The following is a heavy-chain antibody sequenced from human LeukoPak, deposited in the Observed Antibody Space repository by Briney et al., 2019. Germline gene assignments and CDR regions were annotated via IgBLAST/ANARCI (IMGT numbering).Heavy chain of an antibody. D-gene: IGHD3-10*01. CDR3: ARVMGITMVRGVIEY. CDR1: GYTFTSYG. J-gene: IGHJ4*02. CDR2: INPNSGGT. Sequence: ASVKVSCKASGYTFTSYGISWVRQAPGQGLEWMGWINPNSGGTNYAQKFQGRVTMTRDTSISTAYMELSRLRSDDTAVYYCARVMGITMVRGVIEYWGQGTLVTVSS. V-gene: IGHV1-2*02.